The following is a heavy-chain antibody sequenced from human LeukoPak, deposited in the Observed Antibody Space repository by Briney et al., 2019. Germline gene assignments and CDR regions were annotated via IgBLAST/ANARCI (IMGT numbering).Heavy chain of an antibody. D-gene: IGHD1-1*01. V-gene: IGHV3-23*01. J-gene: IGHJ6*03. CDR2: ISGSGGST. CDR3: AKDGSRGYSYYYYYMDV. Sequence: GGSLRLSCAPSGVTFSSYGMSWGRQAPGEGVEWGSAISGSGGSTYYADSVKGGFTISRDNSKNTLYLQMNSLRAEDTAVYFCAKDGSRGYSYYYYYMDVWGKGTTVTISS. CDR1: GVTFSSYG.